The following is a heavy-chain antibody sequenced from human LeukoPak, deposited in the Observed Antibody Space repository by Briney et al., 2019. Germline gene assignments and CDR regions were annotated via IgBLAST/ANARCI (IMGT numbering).Heavy chain of an antibody. CDR1: GFTFNDYE. J-gene: IGHJ4*02. V-gene: IGHV3-48*03. Sequence: GSLRLSCAASGFTFNDYEMTWVRQAPGKGLEWFSYISSSGSITSHADSVKGRFTISRDNAKNSLYLQMNSLRAEDTAVYYCARRAGDYSHPYDYWGQGTLVTVSS. D-gene: IGHD2-21*01. CDR3: ARRAGDYSHPYDY. CDR2: ISSSGSIT.